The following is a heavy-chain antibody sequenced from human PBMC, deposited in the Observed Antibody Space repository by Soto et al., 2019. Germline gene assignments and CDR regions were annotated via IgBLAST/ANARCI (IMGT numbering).Heavy chain of an antibody. J-gene: IGHJ3*02. CDR3: ARVGDLGYCSGGSCYEGFAFDI. V-gene: IGHV4-30-2*01. CDR1: GGSISSGGYS. CDR2: IYHSGST. D-gene: IGHD2-15*01. Sequence: SETLSLTCAVSGGSISSGGYSWSWIRQPPGKGLEWIGYIYHSGSTYYNPSLKRRVTISVDRSKNQFSLKLSSVTAADTAFYYFARVGDLGYCSGGSCYEGFAFDIWGQGTMVT.